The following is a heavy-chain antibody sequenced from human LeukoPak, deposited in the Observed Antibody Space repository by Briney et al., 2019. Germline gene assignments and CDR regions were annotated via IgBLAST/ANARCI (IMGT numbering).Heavy chain of an antibody. Sequence: SSETLSLTCTVSGGSISSHYWSWIRQPPGKGLEWIGYIYYSGSTNYNPSLKSRVTISVDTSKNQFSLKLSSVTAADTAVYYCARSSPYDFWSGYYPKNWFDPWGQGTLVTVSS. CDR2: IYYSGST. D-gene: IGHD3-3*01. CDR1: GGSISSHY. J-gene: IGHJ5*02. V-gene: IGHV4-59*08. CDR3: ARSSPYDFWSGYYPKNWFDP.